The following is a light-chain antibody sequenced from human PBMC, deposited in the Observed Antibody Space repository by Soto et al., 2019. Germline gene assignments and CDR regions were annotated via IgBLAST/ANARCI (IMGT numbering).Light chain of an antibody. Sequence: EIVMTQSPATLSVSPGERATLSCRASQRVSSNLAWYQQKPGQAPRLIIYGASTRATVIPARFSGSGSVTEFTLTISSLQSEDFAVYYCQQYNNWPPYTFGQGTKLEIK. CDR3: QQYNNWPPYT. CDR1: QRVSSN. V-gene: IGKV3-15*01. CDR2: GAS. J-gene: IGKJ2*01.